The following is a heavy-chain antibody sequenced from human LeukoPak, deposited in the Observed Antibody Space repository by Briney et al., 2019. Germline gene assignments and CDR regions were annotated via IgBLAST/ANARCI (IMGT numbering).Heavy chain of an antibody. J-gene: IGHJ5*02. CDR3: ARTAPIAAAGTGWFDP. D-gene: IGHD6-13*01. CDR2: INPNSGGT. Sequence: ASVKVSCKASGYTFTGYYMHWVRQAPGQGLEWMGWINPNSGGTNYAQKFQGRVTMTRDTSISTAYMELSRLRFDDTAVYYCARTAPIAAAGTGWFDPWGQGTLVTVSS. CDR1: GYTFTGYY. V-gene: IGHV1-2*02.